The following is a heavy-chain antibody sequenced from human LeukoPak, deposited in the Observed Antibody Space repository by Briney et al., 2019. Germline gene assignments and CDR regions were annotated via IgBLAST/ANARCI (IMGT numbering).Heavy chain of an antibody. V-gene: IGHV4-59*12. CDR3: ARERCGGDCSTYYYYMDV. D-gene: IGHD2-21*02. J-gene: IGHJ6*03. CDR2: IYYSGST. CDR1: GFTLSSYE. Sequence: GSLRLSCAASGFTLSSYEMNWVRQPPGKGLEWIGYIYYSGSTNYNPSLKSRVTISVDTSKNQFSLKLSSVTAADTAVYYCARERCGGDCSTYYYYMDVWGKGTTVTVSS.